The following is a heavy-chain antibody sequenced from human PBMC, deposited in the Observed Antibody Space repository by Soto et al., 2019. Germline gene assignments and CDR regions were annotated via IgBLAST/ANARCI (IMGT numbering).Heavy chain of an antibody. J-gene: IGHJ4*02. Sequence: GSLRLSCAASGFSFSTHSMNWVRQAPGKGLEWVSSISSTGTYIYYADSVKGRFTISRDNAKNSVYLQMNSLRAEDTAVYFCARAYFYDTSGYYFLDYWGQGTLVTVSS. D-gene: IGHD3-22*01. CDR1: GFSFSTHS. CDR3: ARAYFYDTSGYYFLDY. V-gene: IGHV3-21*01. CDR2: ISSTGTYI.